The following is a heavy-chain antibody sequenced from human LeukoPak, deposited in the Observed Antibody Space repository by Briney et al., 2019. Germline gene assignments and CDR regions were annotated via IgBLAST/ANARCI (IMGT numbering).Heavy chain of an antibody. J-gene: IGHJ4*02. CDR3: ARDYYGSGTAGGY. CDR2: INPSDGST. Sequence: ASVKVSFKASGYTFTSYYMHWVRQAPGQGLEWMGIINPSDGSTSYAQKFQGRVTMTRDTSTSTVYMELSSLRSEDTAVYYCARDYYGSGTAGGYWGQGTLVTVST. CDR1: GYTFTSYY. V-gene: IGHV1-46*01. D-gene: IGHD3-10*01.